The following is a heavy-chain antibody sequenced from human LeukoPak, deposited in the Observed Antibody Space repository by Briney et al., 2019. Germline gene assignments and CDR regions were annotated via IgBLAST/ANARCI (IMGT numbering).Heavy chain of an antibody. V-gene: IGHV1-69*13. D-gene: IGHD2-2*01. Sequence: ASVKVSCKASGGTFSSYAISWVRQAPGQGLEWMGGIIPIFGTANYAQKFQGRVTITADESTSTAYMELSSLRSEDTAVYYCASRVVVPAALDWFDPWGQGTLVTVSS. CDR3: ASRVVVPAALDWFDP. J-gene: IGHJ5*02. CDR1: GGTFSSYA. CDR2: IIPIFGTA.